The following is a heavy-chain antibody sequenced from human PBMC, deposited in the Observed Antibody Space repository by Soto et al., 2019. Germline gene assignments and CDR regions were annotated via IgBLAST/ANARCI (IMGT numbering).Heavy chain of an antibody. CDR1: GSTSNEYA. V-gene: IGHV3-9*02. CDR2: IFLESDRT. J-gene: IGHJ4*02. Sequence: GGSLRLSCAVSGSTSNEYAMHWLRQAPGKGLEWVSGIFLESDRTGYADSVKGRLTTSRGKAKNSLYLQMNSLRPEDTALYYWGKDGKAGGLDLWGQGTLVTVSS. D-gene: IGHD2-15*01. CDR3: GKDGKAGGLDL.